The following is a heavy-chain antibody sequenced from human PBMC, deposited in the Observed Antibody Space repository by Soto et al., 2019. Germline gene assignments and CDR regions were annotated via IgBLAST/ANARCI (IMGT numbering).Heavy chain of an antibody. V-gene: IGHV3-13*01. CDR3: TRTADFTSAFDI. Sequence: EVQLVESGGGLVQPGGSLRLSCAASGFTFSNYDMNWVRQATGKGLQWVANINVAGNTYYPVSVKGRFTISRENAKNSLYLHINSLRAEDTAVYYCTRTADFTSAFDIWGQGTMVTVSS. D-gene: IGHD2-21*02. CDR2: INVAGNT. CDR1: GFTFSNYD. J-gene: IGHJ3*02.